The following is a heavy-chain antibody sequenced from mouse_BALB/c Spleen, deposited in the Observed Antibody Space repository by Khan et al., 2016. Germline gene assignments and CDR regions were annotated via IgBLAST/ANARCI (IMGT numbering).Heavy chain of an antibody. CDR2: ISYSGST. Sequence: EVQLVESGPGLVKPSQSLSLTCTVTGYSITSDYAWNWIRQFPGNKLEWMGYISYSGSTSYNPSLKSRISITRDTSKNQFFLQLNSVTTEDTATYYCARTYGYGSPSLTYWGQGTLVTVSA. CDR3: ARTYGYGSPSLTY. V-gene: IGHV3-2*02. D-gene: IGHD1-1*01. J-gene: IGHJ3*01. CDR1: GYSITSDYA.